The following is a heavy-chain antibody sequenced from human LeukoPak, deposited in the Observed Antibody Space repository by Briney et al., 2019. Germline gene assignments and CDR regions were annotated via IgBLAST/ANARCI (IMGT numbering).Heavy chain of an antibody. J-gene: IGHJ6*02. D-gene: IGHD1-14*01. CDR2: ISYDGSNK. CDR3: AREGRSGGRTGYYYYGMDV. V-gene: IGHV3-30-3*01. Sequence: PGGSLRLSCAASGFTFSSYAMHWVRQAPGKGLEWVAVISYDGSNKYYADSVKGRFTISRDNSKNTLYLQMNSLRAEDTAVYYCAREGRSGGRTGYYYYGMDVWGQGTTVTVSS. CDR1: GFTFSSYA.